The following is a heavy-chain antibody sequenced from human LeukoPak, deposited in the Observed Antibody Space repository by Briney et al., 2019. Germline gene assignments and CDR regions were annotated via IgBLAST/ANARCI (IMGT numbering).Heavy chain of an antibody. D-gene: IGHD3-9*01. V-gene: IGHV3-23*01. J-gene: IGHJ4*02. Sequence: PGGSLRLSCAASGFTFSNFAMGWVRQAPGKGLEWVSIISSGGGSTYYADSVKGRFIISTDKSKYTRYLQMSSLRAEDRAVYFCARVHAYDILAADYFPYYFDCWGQGTLVTVSS. CDR2: ISSGGGST. CDR3: ARVHAYDILAADYFPYYFDC. CDR1: GFTFSNFA.